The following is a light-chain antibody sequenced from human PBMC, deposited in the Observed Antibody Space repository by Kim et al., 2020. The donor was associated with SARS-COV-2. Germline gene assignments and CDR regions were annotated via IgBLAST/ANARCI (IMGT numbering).Light chain of an antibody. V-gene: IGLV2-23*02. CDR3: SSYAGSGTWV. J-gene: IGLJ3*02. CDR1: SSDVGAYNL. CDR2: EVD. Sequence: QSITISCTGTSSDVGAYNLVSWYHQHPGKAPKLMIYEVDTRPSGISTRFSGSKSGYTASLTISGLQAEYEADYYCSSYAGSGTWVFGGGTKLTVL.